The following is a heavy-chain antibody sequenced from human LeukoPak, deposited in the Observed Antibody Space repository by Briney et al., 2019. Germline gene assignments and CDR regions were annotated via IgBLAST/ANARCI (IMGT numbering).Heavy chain of an antibody. V-gene: IGHV1-46*01. D-gene: IGHD3-10*01. J-gene: IGHJ4*02. CDR2: INPSGGST. Sequence: ASVKVSCKASGYTFTSYYMHWVRQAPGQGLEWMGIINPSGGSTSYAQKLQGRVTMTTDTSTSTAYMELRSLRSDDTAVYYCARVTLRQYYYGSGSYYYFDYWGQGTLVTVSS. CDR1: GYTFTSYY. CDR3: ARVTLRQYYYGSGSYYYFDY.